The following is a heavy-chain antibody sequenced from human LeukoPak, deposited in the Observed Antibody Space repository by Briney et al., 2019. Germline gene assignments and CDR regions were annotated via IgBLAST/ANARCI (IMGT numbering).Heavy chain of an antibody. CDR3: ARDGSGVWFDY. D-gene: IGHD2-21*02. Sequence: ASVKVSCKASNYTFTSYGISWVRQAPGQGLEWMAWINAYNGDTNYAQKFQGRVTLTTDTSTSTAYMELRSLRSDDTAVYFCARDGSGVWFDYWGQGTLVTVSS. J-gene: IGHJ4*02. CDR2: INAYNGDT. V-gene: IGHV1-18*01. CDR1: NYTFTSYG.